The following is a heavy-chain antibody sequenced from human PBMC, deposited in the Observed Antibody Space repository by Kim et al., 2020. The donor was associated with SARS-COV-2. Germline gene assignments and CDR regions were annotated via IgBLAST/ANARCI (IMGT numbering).Heavy chain of an antibody. CDR3: ARDADYGGNQGKNAFDI. CDR1: GGSVSSGSYY. V-gene: IGHV4-61*01. D-gene: IGHD4-17*01. Sequence: SETLSLTCTVSGGSVSSGSYYWSWIRQPPGKGLEWIGYIYYSGSTNYNPSLKSRVTISVDTSKNQFSLKLSSVTAADTAVYYCARDADYGGNQGKNAFDIWGQGTMVTVSS. J-gene: IGHJ3*02. CDR2: IYYSGST.